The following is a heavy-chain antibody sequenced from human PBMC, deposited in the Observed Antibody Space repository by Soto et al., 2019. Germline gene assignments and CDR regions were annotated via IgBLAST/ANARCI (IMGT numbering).Heavy chain of an antibody. CDR2: ISYDGSNK. CDR1: GFTFSSYG. CDR3: AKDLAAAGTDYFDY. V-gene: IGHV3-30*18. Sequence: QPGGSLRLSCAASGFTFSSYGMHWVRQAPGKGLEWVAVISYDGSNKYYADSVKGRFTISRDNSKNTLYLQMNSLRAEDTAVYYCAKDLAAAGTDYFDYWGQGTLVTVSS. J-gene: IGHJ4*02. D-gene: IGHD6-13*01.